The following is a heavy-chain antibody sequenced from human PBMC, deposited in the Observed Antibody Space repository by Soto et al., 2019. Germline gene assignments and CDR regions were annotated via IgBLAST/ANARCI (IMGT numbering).Heavy chain of an antibody. CDR3: ARGRYGDY. D-gene: IGHD4-17*01. CDR2: ISAHNGKT. CDR1: GYIFTSYG. J-gene: IGHJ4*02. Sequence: QAHLVQSGPEVKKPGASVKVSCKGSGYIFTSYGIAWVRQAPGQGLEWMGWISAHNGKTEYAQKCKGRVTVTRDTSTSTAYLELRSLRSDDTALYYCARGRYGDYWGQGALVTVSS. V-gene: IGHV1-18*01.